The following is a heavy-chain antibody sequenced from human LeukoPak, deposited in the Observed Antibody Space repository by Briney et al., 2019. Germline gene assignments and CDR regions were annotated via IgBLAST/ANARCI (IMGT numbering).Heavy chain of an antibody. Sequence: PGGSLRLSCAASGFVFSGSAMHWVRQASGKGLEWVGRIRSKGNNYATAYAASVKGRFTISRDDSKDTAYLQMNSLKTEDTAVYYCARAPGYSSSSVFYFDYWGQGTLVTVSS. CDR1: GFVFSGSA. D-gene: IGHD6-6*01. V-gene: IGHV3-73*01. CDR3: ARAPGYSSSSVFYFDY. J-gene: IGHJ4*02. CDR2: IRSKGNNYAT.